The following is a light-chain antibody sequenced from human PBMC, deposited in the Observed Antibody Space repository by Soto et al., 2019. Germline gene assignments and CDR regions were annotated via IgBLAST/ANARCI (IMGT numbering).Light chain of an antibody. CDR1: SSDVGGYNY. CDR3: AAWDDSRSGKV. Sequence: QSVLTQPRSVSGSPGQSVTISCTGTSSDVGGYNYVSWYQQHPGKAPKLMIYDVSKRPSGVPDRFSGSKSGNTASLTISGLQADDDAYYYCAAWDDSRSGKVCGTGTKVTVL. CDR2: DVS. J-gene: IGLJ1*01. V-gene: IGLV2-11*01.